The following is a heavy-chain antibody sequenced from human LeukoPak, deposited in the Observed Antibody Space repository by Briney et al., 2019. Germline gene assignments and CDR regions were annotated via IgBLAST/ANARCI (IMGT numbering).Heavy chain of an antibody. CDR2: ISYDGSNK. J-gene: IGHJ4*02. D-gene: IGHD1-26*01. CDR3: ASLELETPGDG. V-gene: IGHV3-30*03. Sequence: GRSLRLSCAASGFTFSSYGMHWVRQAPGKGLEWVAVISYDGSNKYYADSVKGRFTISRDNSKNTLYLQMNSLRAEDTAVYYCASLELETPGDGWGQGTLVTVSS. CDR1: GFTFSSYG.